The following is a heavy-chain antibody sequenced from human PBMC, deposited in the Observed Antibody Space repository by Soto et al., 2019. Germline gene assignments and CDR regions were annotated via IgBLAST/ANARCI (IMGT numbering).Heavy chain of an antibody. CDR1: GFTFSSYW. CDR2: IKQDGSEK. CDR3: ASGAAAGTDGWFDP. D-gene: IGHD6-13*01. J-gene: IGHJ5*02. Sequence: HPGGSLRLSCAASGFTFSSYWMSWVRQAPGKGLEWVANIKQDGSEKYYVDSVKGRFTISRDNAKNSLYLQMNSLRAEDTAVYYCASGAAAGTDGWFDPWGQGTLVTVSS. V-gene: IGHV3-7*03.